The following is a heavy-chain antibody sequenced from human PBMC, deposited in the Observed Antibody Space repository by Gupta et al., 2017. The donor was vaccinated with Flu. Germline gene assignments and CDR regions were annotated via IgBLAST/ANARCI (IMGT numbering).Heavy chain of an antibody. CDR3: ARDYDGTGTYYYYYFGMDV. CDR1: GGTFSSNA. J-gene: IGHJ6*02. D-gene: IGHD3-22*01. CDR2: INPNFETP. V-gene: IGHV1-69*06. Sequence: QVQLVQSGAEVQKPGSSVKISCKASGGTFSSNAISWVRQAPGHGLEWMGGINPNFETPNYAQKFQDRVTITADKSTSTAYMELSSLRSEDTAVYYCARDYDGTGTYYYYYFGMDVWGQGTTVTVSS.